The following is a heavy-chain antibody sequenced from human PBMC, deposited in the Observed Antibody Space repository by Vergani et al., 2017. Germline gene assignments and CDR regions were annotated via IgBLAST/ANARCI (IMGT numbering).Heavy chain of an antibody. D-gene: IGHD3-10*01. J-gene: IGHJ5*02. Sequence: EVQLVESGGGLAQPGGSLRLSCIVSGFTLSSYSMNWVRQAPGKGLEWIAYISSSSGTIYMADSVKGRFTISRDNVKEILYLQMSSLRADDTAIYYCAKERFGGELSAFDPWGRGTLVSVSS. CDR3: AKERFGGELSAFDP. V-gene: IGHV3-48*04. CDR2: ISSSSGTI. CDR1: GFTLSSYS.